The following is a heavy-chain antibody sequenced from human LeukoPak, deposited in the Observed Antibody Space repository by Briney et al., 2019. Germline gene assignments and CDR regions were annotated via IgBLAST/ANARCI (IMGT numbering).Heavy chain of an antibody. CDR1: GFTFSSYE. CDR2: ISRSGSTI. D-gene: IGHD3-22*01. CDR3: AKDISFDSSGNDY. Sequence: GGSLRLSCAASGFTFSSYEMNWVRQAPGKGLEWVSYISRSGSTIYYADSVKGRFTIYRDNAKNSLYLQMNSLRAEDTALYYCAKDISFDSSGNDYWGQGTLVTVSS. J-gene: IGHJ4*02. V-gene: IGHV3-48*03.